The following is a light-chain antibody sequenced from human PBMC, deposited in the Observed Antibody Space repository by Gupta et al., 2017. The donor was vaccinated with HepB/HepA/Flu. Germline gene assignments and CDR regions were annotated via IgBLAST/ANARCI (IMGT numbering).Light chain of an antibody. J-gene: IGLJ3*02. Sequence: QSVLTQPPSVSGAPGHRVTISCTGSNSNIGAGYDVHWYQHLPGTAPKLLIFGDTNRPSGVPDRFSGSKSGTSASLAITGLQAEDEADYYCHSYDSSVTGWVFGGGTRLTVL. V-gene: IGLV1-40*01. CDR2: GDT. CDR1: NSNIGAGYD. CDR3: HSYDSSVTGWV.